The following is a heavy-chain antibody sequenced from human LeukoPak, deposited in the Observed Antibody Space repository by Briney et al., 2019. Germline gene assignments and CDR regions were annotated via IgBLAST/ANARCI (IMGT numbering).Heavy chain of an antibody. CDR1: GGSVSSSSYY. D-gene: IGHD5-12*01. CDR3: ARRLRGFDS. V-gene: IGHV4-39*01. CDR2: VYYSGST. Sequence: PSETLSLTCTVSGGSVSSSSYYWGWIRQPPGKGLVWIGSVYYSGSTYYNPSLKSRVTISVDTSKNQFYLKLSSVTAADTALYYCARRLRGFDSWGQGTLVTVSS. J-gene: IGHJ5*01.